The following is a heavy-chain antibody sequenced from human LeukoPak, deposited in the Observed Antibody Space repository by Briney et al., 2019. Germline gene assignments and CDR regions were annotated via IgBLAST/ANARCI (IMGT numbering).Heavy chain of an antibody. J-gene: IGHJ4*02. V-gene: IGHV1-2*04. D-gene: IGHD2-2*01. CDR2: INPNSGGT. CDR3: AKDISREYHRGRFDY. CDR1: GYTFTGYY. Sequence: ASVKVSCKASGYTFTGYYMHWVRQAPGQGLEWVGWINPNSGGTNYAQKFQGWVTMTRDTSISTAYMELSRLRSEDTALYYCAKDISREYHRGRFDYWGQGTLVTVSS.